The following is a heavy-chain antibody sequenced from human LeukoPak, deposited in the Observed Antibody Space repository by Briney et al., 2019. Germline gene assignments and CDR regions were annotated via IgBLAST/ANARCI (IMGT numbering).Heavy chain of an antibody. CDR1: GFTVSSSF. J-gene: IGHJ4*02. D-gene: IGHD1-26*01. CDR2: LYNDAFDSAT. CDR3: AREIGGGLHYFHS. V-gene: IGHV3-53*01. Sequence: PGRSLRLSCVGSGFTVSSSFMSWVRQAPGKGLEWVSNLYNDAFDSATHYADSVKGRFAISRDNSQNTLYLQMNSLRAEDTAMYYCAREIGGGLHYFHSWGQGTPVTVSS.